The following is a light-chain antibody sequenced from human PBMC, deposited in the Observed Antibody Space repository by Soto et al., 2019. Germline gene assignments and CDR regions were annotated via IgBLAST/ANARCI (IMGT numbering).Light chain of an antibody. V-gene: IGLV1-47*02. Sequence: QSVVTQPPSASGTPGQRVTFSCSGANSNVGRNYVTWYQQFPGTAPKILIHSNSQRPSGVPDRFSASKSGASASLAISGLRPEDEADYFCAAWDDSLSGVIFGGGTKLTV. CDR2: SNS. CDR1: NSNVGRNY. J-gene: IGLJ2*01. CDR3: AAWDDSLSGVI.